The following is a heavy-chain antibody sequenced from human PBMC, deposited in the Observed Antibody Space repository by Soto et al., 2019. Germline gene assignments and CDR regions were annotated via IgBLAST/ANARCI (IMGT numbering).Heavy chain of an antibody. D-gene: IGHD6-19*01. CDR3: ARSSSGWYDIYYYYGMDV. Sequence: GGSLRLSCAASGFTVSSNYMSWVRQAPGKGLEWVSVIYSGGSTYYADSVKGRFTISRDNSKNTLYLQMNSLRAEDTAVYYCARSSSGWYDIYYYYGMDVWGQGTTVTVSS. CDR2: IYSGGST. V-gene: IGHV3-53*01. CDR1: GFTVSSNY. J-gene: IGHJ6*02.